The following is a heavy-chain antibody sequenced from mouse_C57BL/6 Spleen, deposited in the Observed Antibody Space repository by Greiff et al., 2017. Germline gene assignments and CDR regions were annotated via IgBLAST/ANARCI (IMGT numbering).Heavy chain of an antibody. CDR2: INPSSGYT. J-gene: IGHJ3*01. V-gene: IGHV1-4*01. D-gene: IGHD1-1*01. CDR3: ARCYGSSSFAY. Sequence: QVKLQQSGAELARPGASVKMSCKASGYTFTSYTMHWVQQRPGPGLEWIGYINPSSGYTKYNQKFKDKATLTADKSASTVYMQLSRLTSEDSAVYDCARCYGSSSFAYWGQGTLVTVSA. CDR1: GYTFTSYT.